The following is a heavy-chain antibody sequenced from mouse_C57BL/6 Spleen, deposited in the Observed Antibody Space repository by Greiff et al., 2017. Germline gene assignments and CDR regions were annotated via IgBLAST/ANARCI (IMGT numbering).Heavy chain of an antibody. D-gene: IGHD2-4*01. J-gene: IGHJ2*01. CDR2: INPSNGGT. V-gene: IGHV1-53*01. CDR1: GYTFTSYW. CDR3: ARYDYDEYYFDY. Sequence: QVQLQQPGTELVKPGASVKLSCKASGYTFTSYWMHWVKQRPGQGLEWIGNINPSNGGTNYNEKLKSKATLTVDKSSSTAYMQLSSLTSEDSAVYYCARYDYDEYYFDYWGQGTTLTVSS.